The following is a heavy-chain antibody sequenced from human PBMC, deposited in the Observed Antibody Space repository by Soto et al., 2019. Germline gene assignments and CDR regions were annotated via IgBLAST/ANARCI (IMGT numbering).Heavy chain of an antibody. J-gene: IGHJ6*03. V-gene: IGHV4-39*01. CDR1: GGSISSSSYY. CDR3: ARQGGDSTGYYRAYYMDV. Sequence: SETLSLTCTVSGGSISSSSYYWGWIRQPPGKGLEWIGSIYYSGSTYYNPALKSRVTISVDTSKNQFYLKLSSVTAADTAVYYCARQGGDSTGYYRAYYMDVWGKGTTVTVSS. D-gene: IGHD3-9*01. CDR2: IYYSGST.